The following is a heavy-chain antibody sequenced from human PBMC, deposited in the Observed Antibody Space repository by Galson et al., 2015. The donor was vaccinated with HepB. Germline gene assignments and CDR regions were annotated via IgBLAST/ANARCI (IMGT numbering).Heavy chain of an antibody. CDR2: IHHSGRS. J-gene: IGHJ6*02. CDR3: ARGNHCSSSSCHSYFEYGLDV. V-gene: IGHV4-34*01. Sequence: ETLSLTCTVYGGSFSGYYWNWIRQPPGKGLEWIGEIHHSGRSSPNPSLKSRVTLSVDTSKKQFSLKVSSVTAADTATYYCARGNHCSSSSCHSYFEYGLDVWGLGTTVTVSS. CDR1: GGSFSGYY. D-gene: IGHD2-15*01.